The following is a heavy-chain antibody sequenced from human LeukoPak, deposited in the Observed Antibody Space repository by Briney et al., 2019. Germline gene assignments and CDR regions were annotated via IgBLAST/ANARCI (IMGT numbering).Heavy chain of an antibody. CDR2: ISGTSNTI. Sequence: GGSLRLSCVGSGFTFSSYSMNWVRQAPGKGLEWVSHISGTSNTIYYDDSVKGRFTVSRDNAKNSLYLQMNSLRAEDTAIYYCARDERLLSFLKWGQGTLVTVSS. J-gene: IGHJ4*02. D-gene: IGHD3-3*01. V-gene: IGHV3-48*01. CDR3: ARDERLLSFLK. CDR1: GFTFSSYS.